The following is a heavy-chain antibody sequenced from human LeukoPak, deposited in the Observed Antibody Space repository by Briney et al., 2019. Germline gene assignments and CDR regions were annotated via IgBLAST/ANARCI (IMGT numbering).Heavy chain of an antibody. D-gene: IGHD3-22*01. J-gene: IGHJ4*02. Sequence: SETLSLTCTVSGGSISSYYWSWIRQPAGKGLEWIGRIYTSGSTNYNPSLKSRVTMSVDTSKNQFSLKLSSVTAADTAVYYCARLSSDSSGYYHLFDYWGQGTLVTVSS. CDR3: ARLSSDSSGYYHLFDY. CDR1: GGSISSYY. V-gene: IGHV4-4*07. CDR2: IYTSGST.